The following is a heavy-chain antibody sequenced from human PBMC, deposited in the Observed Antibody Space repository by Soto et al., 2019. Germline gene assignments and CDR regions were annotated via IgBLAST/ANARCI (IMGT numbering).Heavy chain of an antibody. CDR1: GGSISSYY. CDR3: ARSGSYYDILTGYFGLYYFDY. CDR2: IYYSGST. Sequence: PSETLSLTCTVSGGSISSYYWSWIRQPPGKGLEWIGYIYYSGSTNYNPSLKSRVTISVDTSKNQFSLKLSSVTAADTAVYYCARSGSYYDILTGYFGLYYFDYWGQGTLVTVSS. D-gene: IGHD3-9*01. J-gene: IGHJ4*02. V-gene: IGHV4-59*08.